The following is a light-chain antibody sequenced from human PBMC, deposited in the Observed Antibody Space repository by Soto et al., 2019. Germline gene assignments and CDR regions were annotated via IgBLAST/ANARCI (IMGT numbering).Light chain of an antibody. CDR1: QSISSW. CDR3: QQYDSYPIT. CDR2: KAS. J-gene: IGKJ5*01. Sequence: DIQMTQSPSTLSASVGDRVTITCRASQSISSWLAWYQQKPGKAPKLLIYKASSLESGVASRFSGSGPGTEFTLTISSLQPDDFATYCCQQYDSYPITFGQGTRLEIK. V-gene: IGKV1-5*03.